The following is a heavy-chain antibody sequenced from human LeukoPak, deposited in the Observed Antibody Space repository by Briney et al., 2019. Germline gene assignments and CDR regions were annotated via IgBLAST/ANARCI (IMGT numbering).Heavy chain of an antibody. CDR2: IYYSGSS. D-gene: IGHD2-21*02. V-gene: IGHV4-31*11. CDR1: GGSISSGGYY. J-gene: IGHJ6*01. Sequence: SRTLTLTCAVSGGSISSGGYYWGWIRQRPGMGLVWIGYIYYSGSSYYNPSLKRRATTSVDTYKNQYSLKLSSMTAADTAVYYWPRERLRTYYDYGMDFWGQGTTVTVSS. CDR3: PRERLRTYYDYGMDF.